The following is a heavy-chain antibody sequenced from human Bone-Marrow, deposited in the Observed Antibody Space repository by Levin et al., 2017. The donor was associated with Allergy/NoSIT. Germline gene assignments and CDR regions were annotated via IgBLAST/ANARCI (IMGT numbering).Heavy chain of an antibody. Sequence: SVKVSCKVSGGTFTNYAINWVRLAPGQGLEWLGRIIPLTGAITYAQKFQARGTISADQSTSTAYMELGSLRSEDTAVYYCARGQGSYDSSIDYWGQGSQVTVSS. D-gene: IGHD3-22*01. CDR2: IIPLTGAI. CDR1: GGTFTNYA. CDR3: ARGQGSYDSSIDY. V-gene: IGHV1-69*13. J-gene: IGHJ4*02.